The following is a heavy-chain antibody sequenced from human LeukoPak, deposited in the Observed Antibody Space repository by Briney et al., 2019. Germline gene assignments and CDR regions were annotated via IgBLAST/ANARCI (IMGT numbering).Heavy chain of an antibody. CDR1: GGSFSGYY. CDR3: ARGRGDGFDY. J-gene: IGHJ4*02. CDR2: INHSGST. D-gene: IGHD3-16*01. Sequence: SETLSLTCAVYGGSFSGYYWSWIRQPPGKGLEWIGEINHSGSTNYNPPLKSRVTISVDTSKNQFSLKLSSVTAADTAVYYCARGRGDGFDYWGQGTLVTVSS. V-gene: IGHV4-34*01.